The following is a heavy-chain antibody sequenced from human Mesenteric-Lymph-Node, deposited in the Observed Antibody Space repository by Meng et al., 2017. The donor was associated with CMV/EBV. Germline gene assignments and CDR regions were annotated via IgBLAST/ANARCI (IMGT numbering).Heavy chain of an antibody. D-gene: IGHD6-13*01. CDR2: ISSSSAFV. Sequence: GESLKISCAASGFSFGMSTMNWVRQAPGKGLEWVSSISSSSAFVYYADSVRGRFTISRDSAGNSLSLQMNSLRAEDTAVYYCARDPYSSLGGDYWGQGTLVTVSS. CDR1: GFSFGMST. J-gene: IGHJ4*02. CDR3: ARDPYSSLGGDY. V-gene: IGHV3-21*01.